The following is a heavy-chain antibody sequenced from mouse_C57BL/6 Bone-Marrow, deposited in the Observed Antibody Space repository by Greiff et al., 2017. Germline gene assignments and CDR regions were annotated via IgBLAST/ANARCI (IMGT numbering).Heavy chain of an antibody. CDR1: GFTFSSYG. J-gene: IGHJ2*01. CDR2: ISSGGSYT. Sequence: EVKVVESGGDLVKPGGSLKLSCAASGFTFSSYGMSWVRQTPDKRLEWVATISSGGSYTYYPDSVKGRFTISRDNAKNTLYLQMSSLKSEDTAMYYCARPADGFDYWGQGTTLTVSS. V-gene: IGHV5-6*01. CDR3: ARPADGFDY.